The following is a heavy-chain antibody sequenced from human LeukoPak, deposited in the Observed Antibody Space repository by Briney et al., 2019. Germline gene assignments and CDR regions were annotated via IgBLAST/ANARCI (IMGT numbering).Heavy chain of an antibody. J-gene: IGHJ4*02. CDR1: GFTFSSYN. V-gene: IGHV3-48*01. Sequence: SGGSLRLSCAASGFTFSSYNMNWVRQAPGKGLEWVSYISSSSSTMYYADSVKGRFTISRDNAKNSLDLQMNSLRAEDTAVYYCARDVRWDYWGQGTLVTVSS. CDR3: ARDVRWDY. CDR2: ISSSSSTM. D-gene: IGHD6-13*01.